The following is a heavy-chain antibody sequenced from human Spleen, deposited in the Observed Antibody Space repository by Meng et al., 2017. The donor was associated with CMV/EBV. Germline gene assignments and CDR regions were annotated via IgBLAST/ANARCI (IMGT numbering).Heavy chain of an antibody. CDR1: GGSVSSGSYY. Sequence: SETLSLTCIVSGGSVSSGSYYWGWIRQPPGKGLEWIGSIYYSGSTYYNPSLKSRVTISVDTSKNQFSLKLSSVTAADTAVYYCARAVVRGVIHYFDYWGQGTLVTVSS. V-gene: IGHV4-39*07. J-gene: IGHJ4*02. CDR3: ARAVVRGVIHYFDY. D-gene: IGHD3-10*01. CDR2: IYYSGST.